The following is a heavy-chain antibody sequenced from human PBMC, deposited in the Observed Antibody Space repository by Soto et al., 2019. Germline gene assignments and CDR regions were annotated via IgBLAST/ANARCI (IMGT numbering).Heavy chain of an antibody. CDR2: IVVGSGDT. Sequence: SVKVSCKASGFTFTSSAVQWVRQARGQRLEWIGWIVVGSGDTNSAQKFQERVTITRDMSTSTAYIELSSLRSEDAAVYYCAATIIAAVGTGYYYGMDVWGQGTTVTVSS. V-gene: IGHV1-58*01. CDR1: GFTFTSSA. J-gene: IGHJ6*02. CDR3: AATIIAAVGTGYYYGMDV. D-gene: IGHD6-13*01.